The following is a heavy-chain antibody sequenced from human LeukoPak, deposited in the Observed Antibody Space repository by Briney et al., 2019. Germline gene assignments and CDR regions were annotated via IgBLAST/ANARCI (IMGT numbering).Heavy chain of an antibody. Sequence: AGGSLRLSCAASGFTFSNYAIHWVRQAPGKGLEWVAVISYDGSNKYYADSLKGRFTISRDNSKNTLYLQMNSLRAEDTAVYYCAMVPTMGSFDYWGQGILVTVSS. D-gene: IGHD5-12*01. CDR2: ISYDGSNK. J-gene: IGHJ4*02. V-gene: IGHV3-30-3*01. CDR1: GFTFSNYA. CDR3: AMVPTMGSFDY.